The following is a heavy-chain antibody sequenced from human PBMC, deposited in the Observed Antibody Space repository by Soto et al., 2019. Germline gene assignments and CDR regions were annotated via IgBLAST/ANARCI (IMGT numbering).Heavy chain of an antibody. CDR1: RFSLSTTGVG. CDR2: IYWDDDK. Sequence: PTLVNPTQTLTLTCTFSRFSLSTTGVGVGWIRQPPGKALEWLALIYWDDDKRYSPSLKSRLTITKDTSKNQVVLTMTNMDPVDTATYYCAHRTTVAGTLFFDYWGQGTLVTVSS. CDR3: AHRTTVAGTLFFDY. V-gene: IGHV2-5*02. J-gene: IGHJ4*02. D-gene: IGHD6-19*01.